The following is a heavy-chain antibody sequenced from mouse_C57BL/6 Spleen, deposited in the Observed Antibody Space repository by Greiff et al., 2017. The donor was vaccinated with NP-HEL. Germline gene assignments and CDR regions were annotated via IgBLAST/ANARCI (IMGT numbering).Heavy chain of an antibody. CDR1: GFTFSNYW. V-gene: IGHV6-3*01. CDR2: IRLKSDNYAT. D-gene: IGHD1-1*01. Sequence: EVKLVESGGGLVQPGGSMKLSCVASGFTFSNYWMNWVRQSPEKGLEWVAQIRLKSDNYATHYAESVKGRFTISRDDSKSSVYLQMNNLRAEDTGIYYCTVLFITTVVANAMDYWGQGTSVTVS. CDR3: TVLFITTVVANAMDY. J-gene: IGHJ4*01.